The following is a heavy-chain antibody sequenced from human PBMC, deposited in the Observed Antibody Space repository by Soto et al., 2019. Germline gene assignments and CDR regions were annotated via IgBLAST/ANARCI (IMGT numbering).Heavy chain of an antibody. Sequence: EVQLVESGGGLVQPGGSLRLSCEASGFIFNYDWMHWVRQAPGEGLVWVSRLNGEGNTATYTDSVNGRFTISRDTAKNTLYLQMSSLRAEDTAMYYCARYSGGAFDVWGQGSMVTVSS. V-gene: IGHV3-74*01. CDR3: ARYSGGAFDV. CDR1: GFIFNYDW. D-gene: IGHD6-19*01. CDR2: LNGEGNTA. J-gene: IGHJ3*01.